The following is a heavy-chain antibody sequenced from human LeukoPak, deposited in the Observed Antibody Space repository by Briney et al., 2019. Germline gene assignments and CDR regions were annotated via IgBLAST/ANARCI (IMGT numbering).Heavy chain of an antibody. J-gene: IGHJ4*02. CDR1: GFTFSSYW. V-gene: IGHV3-7*03. D-gene: IGHD3-10*01. CDR3: ARTYYYGSGEPHS. Sequence: PGGSLRLSCAASGFTFSSYWMSWVRQAPGKGLEWVANIKQDGSEKYYVDSVKGRFTISRDNAKNSLYLQMNSLRAEDTAVYYCARTYYYGSGEPHSWGQGTLVTVSS. CDR2: IKQDGSEK.